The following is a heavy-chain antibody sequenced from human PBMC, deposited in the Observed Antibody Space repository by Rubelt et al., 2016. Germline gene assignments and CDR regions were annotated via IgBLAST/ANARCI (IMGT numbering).Heavy chain of an antibody. J-gene: IGHJ4*02. CDR1: GYSFTSYW. CDR2: IYPGDSDT. CDR3: ARSDSSYSSSSYYFDY. Sequence: EVQLVQSGAEVKKPGESLKISCKGSGYSFTSYWIGWVRQMPGKGLEWMGIIYPGDSDTRYSPSFQGQVTISADKSISTAYLQWSSLKASDTAMYYCARSDSSYSSSSYYFDYWGQGTLVTVSS. V-gene: IGHV5-51*01. D-gene: IGHD6-6*01.